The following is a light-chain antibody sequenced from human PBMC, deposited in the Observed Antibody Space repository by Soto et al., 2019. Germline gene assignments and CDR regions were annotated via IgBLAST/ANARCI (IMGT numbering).Light chain of an antibody. CDR2: LNRDGSH. CDR3: QTWGTGIVI. CDR1: SGHSNYA. V-gene: IGLV4-69*01. J-gene: IGLJ2*01. Sequence: QPVLTQSPSASASLGASVKLTCTLSSGHSNYAIAWHQQQPEKGLRYLMKLNRDGSHSKGDGIPNRFSGSSSGAERYLTISSLHSEDEADYYCQTWGTGIVIFGGGTKLTVL.